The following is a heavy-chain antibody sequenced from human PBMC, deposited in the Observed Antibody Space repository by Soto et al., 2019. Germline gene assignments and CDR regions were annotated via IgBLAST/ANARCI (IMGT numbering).Heavy chain of an antibody. CDR3: AREGGTVTTWVGMDV. V-gene: IGHV1-69*01. Sequence: HVPLVQSGAEVKKPGSSVKVSCNASGGTFSSYAISWVRQAPGQGLEWMGGIIPIFGTANYAQKFQGRVTITADESTSTAYMELSSLRTADTAVYYCAREGGTVTTWVGMDVWGQGTTVTVAS. CDR2: IIPIFGTA. D-gene: IGHD4-4*01. J-gene: IGHJ6*02. CDR1: GGTFSSYA.